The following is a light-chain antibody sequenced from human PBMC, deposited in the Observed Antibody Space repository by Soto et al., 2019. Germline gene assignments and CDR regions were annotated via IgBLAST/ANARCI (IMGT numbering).Light chain of an antibody. CDR3: MQGAHWLT. CDR2: KVS. J-gene: IGKJ4*01. Sequence: DVVMTQSPLSLPVTLGQPASISCRSSQSLVYSGGNTYLNWFQQRPGQSPRRLIYKVSNRDSGVPDRFSGSGSGTDFTLKISRVEAEDVGVYYCMQGAHWLTFGGGTKVDIK. CDR1: QSLVYSGGNTY. V-gene: IGKV2-30*01.